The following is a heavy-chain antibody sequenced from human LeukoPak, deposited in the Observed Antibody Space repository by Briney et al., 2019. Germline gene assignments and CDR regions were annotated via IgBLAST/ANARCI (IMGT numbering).Heavy chain of an antibody. Sequence: PSQTLSLTCTVSAGSISSGGYYWSWLRQHPGKGLEWIGYIYYSGSTYYNPSLKSRVTISVDTSKNQFSLKLSSVTAAATAVYYCARGDVEMATIKPIDYWGQGTLVTVSS. V-gene: IGHV4-31*03. CDR3: ARGDVEMATIKPIDY. CDR2: IYYSGST. J-gene: IGHJ4*02. CDR1: AGSISSGGYY. D-gene: IGHD5-24*01.